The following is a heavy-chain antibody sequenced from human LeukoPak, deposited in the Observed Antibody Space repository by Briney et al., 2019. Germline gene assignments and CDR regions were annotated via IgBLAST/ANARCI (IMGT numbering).Heavy chain of an antibody. J-gene: IGHJ4*02. D-gene: IGHD3-22*01. Sequence: GGSLRLSCAASGFTFDDYAMHWVRQAPGKGLEWVSGISWNSGSIGYADSVKGRSTISRDNAKNSLYLQMNSLRAEDTALYYCAKDIMHYYDSSGYFDYWGQGTLVTVSS. CDR2: ISWNSGSI. CDR1: GFTFDDYA. CDR3: AKDIMHYYDSSGYFDY. V-gene: IGHV3-9*01.